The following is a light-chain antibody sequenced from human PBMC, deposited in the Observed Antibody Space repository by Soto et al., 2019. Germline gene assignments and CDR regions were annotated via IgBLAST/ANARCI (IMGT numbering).Light chain of an antibody. Sequence: SALTQPASVSGSPGQSITISCAGTSSDVGGYNYVSWYQQYPGKAPKLMIYDVNSRPSGVSNRFSGSKSGNTASLTISGLQAEDEAEYYCSSSTGSSTHVLFGGGTKLTVL. CDR1: SSDVGGYNY. V-gene: IGLV2-14*01. CDR3: SSSTGSSTHVL. CDR2: DVN. J-gene: IGLJ2*01.